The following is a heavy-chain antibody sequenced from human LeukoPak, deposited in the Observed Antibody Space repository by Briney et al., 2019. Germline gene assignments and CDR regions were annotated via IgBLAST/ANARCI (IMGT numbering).Heavy chain of an antibody. V-gene: IGHV3-48*02. J-gene: IGHJ4*02. CDR3: ARATYDSSGYYTFDY. D-gene: IGHD3-22*01. Sequence: PGGSLRLSCAASGFTFSSYSMNWVRQAPGKGLEWISYITPSTSNEFYADSVKGRFTSSRDNAKNSLYLHMNSLRDEDTAVYYCARATYDSSGYYTFDYWGQGTLVTVSS. CDR2: ITPSTSNE. CDR1: GFTFSSYS.